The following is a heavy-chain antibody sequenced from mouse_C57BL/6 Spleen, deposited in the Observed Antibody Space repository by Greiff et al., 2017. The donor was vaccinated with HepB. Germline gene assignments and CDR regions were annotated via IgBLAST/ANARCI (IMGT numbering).Heavy chain of an antibody. J-gene: IGHJ4*01. Sequence: EVQLQESGTVLARPGASVKMSCKTSGYTFTSYWMHWVKQRPGQGLEWIGAIYPGNSDTSYNQKFKGKAKLTAVTSASTAYMELSSLTNEDSAVYYCTRSGDYGSSTSEMAMDYWGQGTSVTVSS. CDR2: IYPGNSDT. CDR3: TRSGDYGSSTSEMAMDY. CDR1: GYTFTSYW. V-gene: IGHV1-5*01. D-gene: IGHD1-1*01.